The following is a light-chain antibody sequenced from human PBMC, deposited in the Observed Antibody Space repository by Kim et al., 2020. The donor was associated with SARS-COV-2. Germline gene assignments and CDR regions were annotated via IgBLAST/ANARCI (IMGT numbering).Light chain of an antibody. Sequence: QSVLTQTPSASGTPGQRVTISCSGTSSNIGSNTVTWYQQLPGAAPKLLIYTNDQRPSGVPARFSGSKSGTSASLAISGLQSEDEADYCCAAWDDSMNAWVFGGGTKLTFL. J-gene: IGLJ3*02. CDR3: AAWDDSMNAWV. V-gene: IGLV1-44*01. CDR2: TND. CDR1: SSNIGSNT.